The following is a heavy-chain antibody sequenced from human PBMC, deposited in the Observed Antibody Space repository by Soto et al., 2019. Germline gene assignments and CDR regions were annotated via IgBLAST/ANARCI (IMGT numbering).Heavy chain of an antibody. CDR1: GGSISSSSYY. Sequence: QRQLQESGPGLVKPSETLSLTCTVSGGSISSSSYYWGWIRQPPGKGLEWIGSIYYSGSTYYNPSLKSRVTISVDTSKNQFSLKLSSVTAADTAVYYCARHVGDFWSGYIPGASPNWFDPWGQGTLVTVSS. J-gene: IGHJ5*02. CDR2: IYYSGST. D-gene: IGHD3-3*01. V-gene: IGHV4-39*01. CDR3: ARHVGDFWSGYIPGASPNWFDP.